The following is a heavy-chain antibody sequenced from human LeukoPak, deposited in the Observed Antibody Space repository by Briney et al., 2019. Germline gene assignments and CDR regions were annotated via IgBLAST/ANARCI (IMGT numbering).Heavy chain of an antibody. D-gene: IGHD3-16*01. CDR3: ARVIGSYGDSAY. V-gene: IGHV3-48*04. J-gene: IGHJ4*02. CDR2: ISSTSSAI. Sequence: GGSLRLSCAASGFTFSSYSMNWVRQAPGKGLEWLSYISSTSSAIHYADSLKGRFTISRDNAKNSLYLQMDSLRAEDTAVYYCARVIGSYGDSAYWGQGTLVTVSS. CDR1: GFTFSSYS.